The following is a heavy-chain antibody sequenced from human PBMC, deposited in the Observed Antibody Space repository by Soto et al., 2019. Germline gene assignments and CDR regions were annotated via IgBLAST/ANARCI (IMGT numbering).Heavy chain of an antibody. CDR2: IIPIFGTA. Sequence: QVQLVQSGAEVKKPGSSVKVSCKASGGTFSSYAISWVRQAPGQGLEWMGGIIPIFGTADYAQKFQGRITITATASTSPAYMELSSLRSEDTAVYYCASHSGSSPEGRYYYGMDVWGQGTTVTVSS. CDR3: ASHSGSSPEGRYYYGMDV. CDR1: GGTFSSYA. V-gene: IGHV1-69*12. J-gene: IGHJ6*02. D-gene: IGHD1-26*01.